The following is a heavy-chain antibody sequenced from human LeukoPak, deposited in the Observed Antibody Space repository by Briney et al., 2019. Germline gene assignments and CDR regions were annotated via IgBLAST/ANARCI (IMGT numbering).Heavy chain of an antibody. CDR2: IYYSGST. J-gene: IGHJ6*02. CDR1: GGSISSYY. Sequence: SETLSLTCTVSGGSISSYYWSWIQQPPGKGLEWIGYIYYSGSTNYNPSLKSRVTISVDTSKNQFSLKLSSVTAADTAVYYCARANRYCSSTSCYGFGYYYGMDVWGQGTTVTVSS. D-gene: IGHD2-2*01. V-gene: IGHV4-59*01. CDR3: ARANRYCSSTSCYGFGYYYGMDV.